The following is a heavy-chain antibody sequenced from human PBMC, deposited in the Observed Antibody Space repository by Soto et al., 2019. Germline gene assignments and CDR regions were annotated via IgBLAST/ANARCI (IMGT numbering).Heavy chain of an antibody. V-gene: IGHV4-59*01. CDR3: ARQYYDFWSGYYPDYYYYYYMDV. D-gene: IGHD3-3*01. CDR2: INYSGST. CDR1: GGSISSYY. Sequence: PSETLSLTCTVSGGSISSYYWSWIRQPPGKGLEWIGYINYSGSTNYNPSLKSRVTISVDTSKNQFSLKLSSVTAADTAVYYCARQYYDFWSGYYPDYYYYYYMDVWGKGTTVTVSS. J-gene: IGHJ6*03.